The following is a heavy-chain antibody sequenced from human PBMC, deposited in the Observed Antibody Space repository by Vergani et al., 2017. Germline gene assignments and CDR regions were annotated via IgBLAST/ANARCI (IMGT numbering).Heavy chain of an antibody. Sequence: RLVQSGGGLVQPGGSLRLSCAASGFTLSDHVMDWVRQAPGKGLEWVSGISGSGVSAYYTDSVKGRFTISRDNSKNMLFLQMNNLRTEDTAIYYCAKQYFVSGNYLFDYWGQGTPVTVSS. CDR2: ISGSGVSA. CDR1: GFTLSDHV. J-gene: IGHJ4*02. V-gene: IGHV3-23*04. D-gene: IGHD3-9*01. CDR3: AKQYFVSGNYLFDY.